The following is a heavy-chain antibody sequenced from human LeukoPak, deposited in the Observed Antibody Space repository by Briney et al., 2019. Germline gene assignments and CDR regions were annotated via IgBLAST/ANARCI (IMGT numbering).Heavy chain of an antibody. Sequence: PSQTLSLTCAISGDSVSSNSAAWNWIRQSPSRGLEWLGRTYYRSKWYIDYAVSVKSRITINPDTSKNQFSLQLNSVTPEDTAVYYCARGPARTYYDILTGTRDPYYYYGMDVWGKGTTVTVSS. CDR2: TYYRSKWYI. J-gene: IGHJ6*04. D-gene: IGHD3-9*01. CDR3: ARGPARTYYDILTGTRDPYYYYGMDV. V-gene: IGHV6-1*01. CDR1: GDSVSSNSAA.